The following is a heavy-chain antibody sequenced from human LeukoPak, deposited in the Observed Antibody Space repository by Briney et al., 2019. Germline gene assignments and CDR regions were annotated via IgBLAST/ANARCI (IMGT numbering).Heavy chain of an antibody. CDR2: MNPNSGNT. Sequence: ASVKVSCKASGYTFTSYDINWVRQATGQGLEWMGWMNPNSGNTGYAQKFQGRVTMTRNTSLSTAYMELSSLRSEDTAVYYCVRARLEYYDSSGYDFDYWGQGTLVTVSS. CDR1: GYTFTSYD. CDR3: VRARLEYYDSSGYDFDY. V-gene: IGHV1-8*01. J-gene: IGHJ4*02. D-gene: IGHD3-22*01.